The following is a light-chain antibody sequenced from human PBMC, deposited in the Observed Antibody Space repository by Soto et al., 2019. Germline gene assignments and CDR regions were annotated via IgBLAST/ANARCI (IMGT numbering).Light chain of an antibody. V-gene: IGKV3-15*01. CDR1: QSVGGN. CDR2: GAF. J-gene: IGKJ3*01. Sequence: ELVMTQSPATLSGSPGERVTLSCRASQSVGGNLAWYQQKPGQGPRLLIYGAFTRATAIPDRFSGSGSGTGFTLTISSLQSEDFAVYYCQQYTKWPFTFGPGTKVDIK. CDR3: QQYTKWPFT.